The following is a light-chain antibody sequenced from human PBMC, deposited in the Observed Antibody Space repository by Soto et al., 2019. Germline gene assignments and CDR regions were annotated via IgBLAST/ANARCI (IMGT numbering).Light chain of an antibody. J-gene: IGLJ2*01. CDR1: SSDVGSYNI. Sequence: QSALTQPASVSGSPGQSITISCTGTSSDVGSYNIVFWYQQHPGKAPKLMIYEGSKRPSGVSNRFSGSKSGNTASLTISGLQAEDEADYYCCSYAGSSTLVVFGGGTKLTVL. CDR3: CSYAGSSTLVV. CDR2: EGS. V-gene: IGLV2-23*01.